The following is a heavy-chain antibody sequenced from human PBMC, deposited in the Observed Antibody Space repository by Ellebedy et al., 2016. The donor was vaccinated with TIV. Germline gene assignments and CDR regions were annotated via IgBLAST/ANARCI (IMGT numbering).Heavy chain of an antibody. CDR1: GYRFTSYW. Sequence: KVSCKGSGYRFTSYWIGWVRQMPGKGLEWMGIIYPGDSDTRYSPSFQGRVTLSADKSITTAYLPWSSLKASDTAMYYCARRGDSDFDSWGQGTVVTVSP. CDR3: ARRGDSDFDS. CDR2: IYPGDSDT. D-gene: IGHD4-17*01. V-gene: IGHV5-51*01. J-gene: IGHJ4*02.